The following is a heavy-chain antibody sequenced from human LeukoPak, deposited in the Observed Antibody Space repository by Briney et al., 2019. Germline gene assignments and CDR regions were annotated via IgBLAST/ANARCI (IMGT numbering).Heavy chain of an antibody. D-gene: IGHD5-18*01. Sequence: GGSLRLSCAASGFTFSNAWMSWVRQAPGKGLEWVANIKQDGSEKYYVDSVKGRFTISRDNAKNSLYLQMNSLRAEDTAVYYCARAQRGYSYGFFTAWGQGTLVTVSS. CDR2: IKQDGSEK. CDR1: GFTFSNAW. J-gene: IGHJ5*02. CDR3: ARAQRGYSYGFFTA. V-gene: IGHV3-7*01.